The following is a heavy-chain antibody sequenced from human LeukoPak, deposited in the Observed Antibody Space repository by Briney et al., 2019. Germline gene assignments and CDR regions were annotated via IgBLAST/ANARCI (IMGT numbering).Heavy chain of an antibody. CDR1: DDSVSSSRYY. Sequence: PTETLSLTCTVSDDSVSSSRYYWTWIRQPPGKGLEWIRYIYHGSATYNPSLESRVTLSMDTSKNQYSLKMTSVTAADTAVYYCAREGGRQWLVSGALDSWGQGTLVTVSS. J-gene: IGHJ5*01. CDR2: IYHGSA. V-gene: IGHV4-61*01. D-gene: IGHD6-19*01. CDR3: AREGGRQWLVSGALDS.